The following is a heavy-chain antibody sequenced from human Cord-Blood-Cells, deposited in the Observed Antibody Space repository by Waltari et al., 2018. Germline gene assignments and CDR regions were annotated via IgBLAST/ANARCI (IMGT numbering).Heavy chain of an antibody. V-gene: IGHV4-34*01. D-gene: IGHD3-16*01. Sequence: QVQLQQWGAGLLKPSETLSLTCAVYGGSFSGYSRRWIRQPPGKGLEWIGEINHSGSTNYNPSLKSRVTISVDTSKNQFSLKLSAVTAADTAVYYGARGGGRNGADYWGQGTLVTVSS. CDR1: GGSFSGYS. CDR3: ARGGGRNGADY. CDR2: INHSGST. J-gene: IGHJ4*02.